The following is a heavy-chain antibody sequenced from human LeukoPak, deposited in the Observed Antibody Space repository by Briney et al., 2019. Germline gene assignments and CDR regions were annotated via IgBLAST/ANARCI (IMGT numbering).Heavy chain of an antibody. D-gene: IGHD3-3*01. CDR3: ARAYDFWSGYWNYFDY. CDR2: INPNSGGT. V-gene: IGHV1-2*02. Sequence: GASVKVSCKASGYTFTGYYMPWVRQAPGQGLEWMGWINPNSGGTNYAQKFQGRVTMTRDTSISTAYMELSRLRSDDTAVYYCARAYDFWSGYWNYFDYWGQGTLVTVSS. CDR1: GYTFTGYY. J-gene: IGHJ4*02.